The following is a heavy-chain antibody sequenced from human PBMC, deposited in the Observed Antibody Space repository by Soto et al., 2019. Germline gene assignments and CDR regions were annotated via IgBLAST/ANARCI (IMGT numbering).Heavy chain of an antibody. V-gene: IGHV3-7*01. CDR2: IKWDASEK. CDR1: GFTFGSYW. J-gene: IGHJ4*01. CDR3: ARDSGYCSGTSVNHYLDY. D-gene: IGHD3-10*01. Sequence: EVQLEESGGGLVQPGGSLRLSCAASGFTFGSYWMSWVRQAPGKGLEWLATIKWDASEKKYVDSVKGRVTMSRDNAKNSLYLQMDSLRAEDTAVYYCARDSGYCSGTSVNHYLDYWGHGTLVTVSS.